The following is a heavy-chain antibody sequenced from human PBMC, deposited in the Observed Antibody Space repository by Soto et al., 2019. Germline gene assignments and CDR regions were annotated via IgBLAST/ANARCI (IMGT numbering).Heavy chain of an antibody. CDR1: GGSISSGGYY. CDR2: IYYSGST. Sequence: PSETLSLTCTVSGGSISSGGYYWSWIRQHPGKGLEWIGYIYYSGSTYYNPSLKSRVTISVDTSKNQFSLKLSSVTAADTAVYYCERYGPDGDRHAPWSQGTLVTVSS. J-gene: IGHJ5*02. V-gene: IGHV4-30-4*08. D-gene: IGHD3-22*01. CDR3: ERYGPDGDRHAP.